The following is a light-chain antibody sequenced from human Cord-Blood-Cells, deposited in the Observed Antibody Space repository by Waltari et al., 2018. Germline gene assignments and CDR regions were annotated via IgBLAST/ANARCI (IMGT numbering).Light chain of an antibody. CDR3: QQRYRTPIT. J-gene: IGKJ5*01. CDR1: QSISSY. Sequence: DIQMTQSPSSLSASVGDRVTITCRASQSISSYLNWYQQKPGKAPKLLIYAASSLQSGVPARFSGSGSGTDFTLTISSLQPEEFATYYCQQRYRTPITCGQGTRLEIK. V-gene: IGKV1-39*01. CDR2: AAS.